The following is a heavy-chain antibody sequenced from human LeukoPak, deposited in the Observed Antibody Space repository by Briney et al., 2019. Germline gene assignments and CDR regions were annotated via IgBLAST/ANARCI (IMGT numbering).Heavy chain of an antibody. CDR1: GYTFTSYA. Sequence: GASVKVSCKASGYTFTSYAMNWVRQAPGQGLEWMGGIIPIFGTANYAQKFQGRVTITADESTSTAYMELSSLRSEDTAVYYCARVGGYSYGSHFDYWGQGTLVTVSS. V-gene: IGHV1-69*13. D-gene: IGHD5-18*01. CDR2: IIPIFGTA. CDR3: ARVGGYSYGSHFDY. J-gene: IGHJ4*02.